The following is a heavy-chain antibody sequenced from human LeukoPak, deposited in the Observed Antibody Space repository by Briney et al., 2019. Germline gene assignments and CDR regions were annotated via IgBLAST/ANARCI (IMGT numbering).Heavy chain of an antibody. CDR3: ARGKRGYSYGYFDY. D-gene: IGHD5-18*01. CDR2: ISYDGSNK. Sequence: QPGRSLRLSCAASGFTISSYAMHWVRQAPGKGLEWVAVISYDGSNKFYADSVKGRFTISRDNSMNTLYLQMNSLRAEDTAVYYCARGKRGYSYGYFDYWGQGTLVTVSS. J-gene: IGHJ4*02. V-gene: IGHV3-30*04. CDR1: GFTISSYA.